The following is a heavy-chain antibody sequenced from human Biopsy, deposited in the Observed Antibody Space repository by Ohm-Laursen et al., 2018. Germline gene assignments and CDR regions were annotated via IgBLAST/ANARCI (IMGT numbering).Heavy chain of an antibody. CDR2: ISGSGAST. D-gene: IGHD2-21*01. J-gene: IGHJ4*02. V-gene: IGHV3-23*01. Sequence: SLRLSCTASGFTFSSYAVSWVRQAPGKGLEWVSVISGSGASTDSADSVKGRFTISRDNSKSTVYLQVSSLRPEDTARYYCAFCGPVCGWGQGTLVTVSS. CDR3: AFCGPVCG. CDR1: GFTFSSYA.